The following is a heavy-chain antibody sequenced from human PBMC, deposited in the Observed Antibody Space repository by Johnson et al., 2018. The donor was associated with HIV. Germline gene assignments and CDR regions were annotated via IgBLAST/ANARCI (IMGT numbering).Heavy chain of an antibody. D-gene: IGHD2-2*01. CDR3: TTDLVPAAKEPVVVGGAFDI. J-gene: IGHJ3*02. CDR1: GFTFSNAW. CDR2: IKSKTDGGTT. V-gene: IGHV3-15*01. Sequence: VHLVESGGGLVTPGGSLRLSCAASGFTFSNAWMSWVRQAPGKGLEWIGRIKSKTDGGTTDYAAPVKGRFSISRDDSKNTLYLQMNNLKTEDTAVYYCTTDLVPAAKEPVVVGGAFDIWGQGTMVTVSS.